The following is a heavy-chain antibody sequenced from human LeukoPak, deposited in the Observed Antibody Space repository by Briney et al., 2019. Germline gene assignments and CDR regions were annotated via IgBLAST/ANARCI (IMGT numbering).Heavy chain of an antibody. Sequence: GGSLRLSCAAPGFTFSSYGMHWVRQAPGKGLEWVAVIWYDGSNKYYADSVKGRFTISRDNSKNTLYLQMNSLRAEDTAVYYCARDQYCSSTSCYDRAFDIWGQGTMVTVSS. J-gene: IGHJ3*02. CDR2: IWYDGSNK. CDR1: GFTFSSYG. CDR3: ARDQYCSSTSCYDRAFDI. D-gene: IGHD2-2*01. V-gene: IGHV3-33*01.